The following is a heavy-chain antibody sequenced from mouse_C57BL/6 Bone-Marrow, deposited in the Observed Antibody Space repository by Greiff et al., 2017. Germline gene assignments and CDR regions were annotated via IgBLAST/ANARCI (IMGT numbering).Heavy chain of an antibody. CDR1: GYTFTSYW. CDR3: ARWIYYYGSSPLDRYFDV. V-gene: IGHV1-55*01. CDR2: IYPGSGST. D-gene: IGHD1-1*01. J-gene: IGHJ1*03. Sequence: QVQLKQPGAELVKPGASVKMSCKASGYTFTSYWITWVKQRPGQGLEWIGDIYPGSGSTNYNEKFKSKATLTVDTSSSTAYMQLSSLTSEDSAVYYCARWIYYYGSSPLDRYFDVWGTGTTVTVSS.